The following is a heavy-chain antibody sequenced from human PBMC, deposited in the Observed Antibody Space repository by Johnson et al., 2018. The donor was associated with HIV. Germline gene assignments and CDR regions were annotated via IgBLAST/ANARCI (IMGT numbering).Heavy chain of an antibody. V-gene: IGHV3-30*03. D-gene: IGHD2-21*01. J-gene: IGHJ3*02. CDR1: GFTFSSYG. CDR2: ISYDGSNK. Sequence: QVQLVESGGGVVQPGRSLRLSCAASGFTFSSYGMHWVRQAPGKGLEWVEVISYDGSNKYYADSVKGRFTISRDNSKNKLYMQMNSLRAEDTAVYYCASGRPIFEAFDIWGQGTMVTVSS. CDR3: ASGRPIFEAFDI.